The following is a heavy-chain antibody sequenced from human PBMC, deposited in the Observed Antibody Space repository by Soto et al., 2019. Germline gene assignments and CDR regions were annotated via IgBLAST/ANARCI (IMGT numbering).Heavy chain of an antibody. J-gene: IGHJ4*02. CDR3: ARRYSSSFDF. CDR1: GGSISSYY. Sequence: SETLSLTCTVSGGSISSYYWSWIRQPPGKGLEWIGYIFYSGSTNYNPSLKSRVTISVDTSKNQFSLKLSSVTAADTAVYYCARRYSSSFDFWGQGTLVTVSS. V-gene: IGHV4-59*08. CDR2: IFYSGST. D-gene: IGHD6-13*01.